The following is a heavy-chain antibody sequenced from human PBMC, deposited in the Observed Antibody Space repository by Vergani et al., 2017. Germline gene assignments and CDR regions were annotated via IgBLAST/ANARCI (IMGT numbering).Heavy chain of an antibody. CDR1: GGSFTSYH. CDR2: IDHTGRP. D-gene: IGHD4-11*01. CDR3: ARVNTETNGHLYYYYYMDV. Sequence: QVQLQQWGGGLLKPSETLSLTCVVNGGSFTSYHWTWIRQSPGEGLEWVGDIDHTGRPDYNPSLKSRLTMSVDKSRNQFSLTLTSVTAPDTAIYFCARVNTETNGHLYYYYYMDVWGQGTAVTVS. J-gene: IGHJ6*03. V-gene: IGHV4-34*01.